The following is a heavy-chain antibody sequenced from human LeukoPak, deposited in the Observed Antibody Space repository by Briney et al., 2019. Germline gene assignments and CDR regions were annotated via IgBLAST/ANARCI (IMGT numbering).Heavy chain of an antibody. Sequence: GASVKVSCKASGYTFTSYDINWVRQASGQGLEWMGWTNPNSGNTGYAQEFQGRVTITRNTSISTAYMELSSLRSEDTAVYYCARVVVVVAATKIWFDPWGQGTLVTVSS. CDR2: TNPNSGNT. D-gene: IGHD2-15*01. J-gene: IGHJ5*02. CDR3: ARVVVVVAATKIWFDP. V-gene: IGHV1-8*03. CDR1: GYTFTSYD.